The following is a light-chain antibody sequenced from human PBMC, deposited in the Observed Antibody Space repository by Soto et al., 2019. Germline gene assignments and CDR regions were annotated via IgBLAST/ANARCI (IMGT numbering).Light chain of an antibody. CDR3: QQSYSTPRT. CDR2: AAS. CDR1: QSISSY. J-gene: IGKJ1*01. V-gene: IGKV1-39*01. Sequence: DIRLAQSPNSLSSPVGDRVTITCRASQSISSYLNWYQQKPGKAPKLLIYAASSLQSGVPSRFSGSGSGTDFTLTISSLQPEDFATYYCQQSYSTPRTFGQGTKVDIK.